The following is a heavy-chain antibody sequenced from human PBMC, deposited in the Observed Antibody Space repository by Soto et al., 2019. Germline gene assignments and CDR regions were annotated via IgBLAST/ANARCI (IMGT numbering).Heavy chain of an antibody. V-gene: IGHV4-4*02. CDR2: IYHSGST. CDR1: PGSISSSNW. Sequence: ASETLSLTCALSPGSISSSNWWSWVRQPPGKGLEWIGEIYHSGSTNYNSSLKSRVTISVDKSKNQFSLKLSSVTAADTAVYYCARDMVPGEGYYGMDVWGQGTTVT. CDR3: ARDMVPGEGYYGMDV. J-gene: IGHJ6*02. D-gene: IGHD3-10*01.